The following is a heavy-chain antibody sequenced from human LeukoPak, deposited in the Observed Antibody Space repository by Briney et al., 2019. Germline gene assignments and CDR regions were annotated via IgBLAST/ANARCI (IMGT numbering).Heavy chain of an antibody. CDR1: GSTFDDYA. D-gene: IGHD6-13*01. J-gene: IGHJ4*02. V-gene: IGHV3-9*01. CDR3: AKDWYSSSWFFDS. CDR2: ISWNSGSI. Sequence: PGGSLRLSCAASGSTFDDYAMHWVRQAPGKGLGWVSGISWNSGSIGYADSVKGRFTISRDNAKNSLYLQMNSLRAEDTALYYCAKDWYSSSWFFDSWGQGTLVTVSS.